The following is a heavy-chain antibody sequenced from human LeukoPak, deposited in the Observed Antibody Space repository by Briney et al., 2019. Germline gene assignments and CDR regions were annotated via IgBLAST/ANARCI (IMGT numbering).Heavy chain of an antibody. D-gene: IGHD3-22*01. V-gene: IGHV5-51*01. CDR1: GYSFANYW. J-gene: IGHJ3*01. CDR2: IYPVDSDT. CDR3: ARRDYYDSRGPTPFDV. Sequence: GESLKISCKGSGYSFANYWIGWVRQMPGKGLEWMGIIYPVDSDTRYSPSFHGHVTISADVSLSTTYLQWSSLKASDTAIYFCARRDYYDSRGPTPFDVWGQGTMVTVSS.